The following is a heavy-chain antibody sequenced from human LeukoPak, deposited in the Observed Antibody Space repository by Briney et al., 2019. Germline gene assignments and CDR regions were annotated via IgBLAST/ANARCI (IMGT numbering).Heavy chain of an antibody. J-gene: IGHJ4*02. V-gene: IGHV4-61*02. CDR2: IYTSGST. D-gene: IGHD3-22*01. Sequence: SQTLSLTCTVSGGSISSGSYYWSWIRQPAGKGLEWIGRIYTSGSTNYNPSLKSRVTISVATSKNQFSLKLSSVTAADTAVYYCASSSGYYYGVDYWGQGTLVTVSS. CDR1: GGSISSGSYY. CDR3: ASSSGYYYGVDY.